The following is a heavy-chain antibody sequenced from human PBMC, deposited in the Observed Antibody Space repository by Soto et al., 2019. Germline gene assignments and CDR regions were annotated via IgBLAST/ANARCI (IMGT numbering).Heavy chain of an antibody. CDR2: INAGNGNT. D-gene: IGHD2-2*02. Sequence: ASVKVSCKASGYTYTSYAIHWVRQAPGQRLEWMGWINAGNGNTKYSQKFQGRATITRDTSASTAYMELSSLRSEDTAVYYCAKSATVPAAIAYWGQGTLVTVS. CDR1: GYTYTSYA. V-gene: IGHV1-3*01. CDR3: AKSATVPAAIAY. J-gene: IGHJ4*02.